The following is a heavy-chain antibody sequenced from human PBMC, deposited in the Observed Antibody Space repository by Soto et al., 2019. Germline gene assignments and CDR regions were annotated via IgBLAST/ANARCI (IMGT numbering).Heavy chain of an antibody. CDR2: IYYRGST. CDR1: GGSIRSGDNY. J-gene: IGHJ4*02. V-gene: IGHV4-30-4*01. Sequence: PSETLSLTCTVSGGSIRSGDNYWSWIRQPPGKGLEWIGYIYYRGSTYYNQSLKSRVTISVDTSMNQFSLTLTSVTAADTAVYYCARDPARGGGSYLGYFDYWGQGTLVTVS. CDR3: ARDPARGGGSYLGYFDY. D-gene: IGHD1-26*01.